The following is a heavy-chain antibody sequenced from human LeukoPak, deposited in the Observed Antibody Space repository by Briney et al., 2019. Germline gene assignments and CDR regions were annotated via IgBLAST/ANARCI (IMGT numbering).Heavy chain of an antibody. D-gene: IGHD6-19*01. CDR2: IKQDGSEK. J-gene: IGHJ4*02. V-gene: IGHV3-7*01. Sequence: GGSLRLSCAASGFTFSSYWMSWVRQPPGKGLEWVTNIKQDGSEKYYVDSVKGRFTISRDNAKNSLYLQMNSLRAEDTAVYYCASGTRNTKSSGWYGRGHWGQGTLVTVSS. CDR3: ASGTRNTKSSGWYGRGH. CDR1: GFTFSSYW.